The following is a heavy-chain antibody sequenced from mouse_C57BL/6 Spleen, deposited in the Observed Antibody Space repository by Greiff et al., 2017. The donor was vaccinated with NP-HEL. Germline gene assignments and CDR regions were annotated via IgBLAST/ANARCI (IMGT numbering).Heavy chain of an antibody. V-gene: IGHV5-9-1*02. CDR2: ISSGGDYL. Sequence: EVKVVESGEGLVKPGGSLKLSCAASGFTFSSYAMSWVRQTPEKRLAWVAYISSGGDYLYYADTVKGRFTISRDNARNTLYLQMSSLKSEDTAMYYCTRDGLGYAMDYWGQGTSVTVSS. CDR3: TRDGLGYAMDY. D-gene: IGHD3-3*01. J-gene: IGHJ4*01. CDR1: GFTFSSYA.